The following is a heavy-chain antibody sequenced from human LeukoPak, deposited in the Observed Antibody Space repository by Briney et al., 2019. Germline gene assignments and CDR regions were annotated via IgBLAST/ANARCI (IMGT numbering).Heavy chain of an antibody. J-gene: IGHJ4*02. CDR3: AKEDGGSYYN. V-gene: IGHV4-30-4*01. CDR2: IYHSGTT. Sequence: SETLSLTCTVSGGSISSNDYYWTWIRQPPGKGLEWIGYIYHSGTTYYSPSLKSRVTISVGTSKNQFSLKLSSVTAADTAVYYCAKEDGGSYYNWGQGTLVTVSS. CDR1: GGSISSNDYY. D-gene: IGHD1-26*01.